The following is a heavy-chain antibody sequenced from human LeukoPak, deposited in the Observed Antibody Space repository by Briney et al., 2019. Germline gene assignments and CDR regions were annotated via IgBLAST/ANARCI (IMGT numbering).Heavy chain of an antibody. Sequence: ESLTISSISTIYSLNIYGNGLMRQMPGKGLEWMGIIYPGDSDTRYSPSFQGQVTISVDKSISTAYVQWSSLKASDTAMYYCARRGSGLDYWGQGTLVTVSS. CDR1: IYSLNIYG. CDR2: IYPGDSDT. V-gene: IGHV5-51*01. CDR3: ARRGSGLDY. J-gene: IGHJ4*02. D-gene: IGHD6-19*01.